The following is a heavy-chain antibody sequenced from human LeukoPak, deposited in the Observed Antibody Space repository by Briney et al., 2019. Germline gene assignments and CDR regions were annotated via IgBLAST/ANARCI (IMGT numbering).Heavy chain of an antibody. CDR3: ARESGYDSSGYYYGPPGY. V-gene: IGHV3-23*01. J-gene: IGHJ4*02. CDR2: VSGSGGST. CDR1: GYTFSSYA. D-gene: IGHD3-22*01. Sequence: GGSLRLSCAASGYTFSSYAMSWVRQAPGKGLEWVSSVSGSGGSTYYADSVKGRFTISRDNSKSTLFLQMNSLRAEDTAVYYCARESGYDSSGYYYGPPGYWGQGTLVTVSS.